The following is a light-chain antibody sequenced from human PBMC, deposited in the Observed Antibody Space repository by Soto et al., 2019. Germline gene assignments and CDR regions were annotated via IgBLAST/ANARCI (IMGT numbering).Light chain of an antibody. CDR3: HQYNNWPPIT. J-gene: IGKJ5*01. CDR1: QSTRSD. CDR2: GAS. V-gene: IGKV3-15*01. Sequence: EIVMTQSPASLSVSPGERVTLSCRASQSTRSDLAWYQHKPGQAPRLLMYGASTRATGTPARFSGSGSGTEFTLTISSLQSEDFAVYFCHQYNNWPPITCGQGTRLEIK.